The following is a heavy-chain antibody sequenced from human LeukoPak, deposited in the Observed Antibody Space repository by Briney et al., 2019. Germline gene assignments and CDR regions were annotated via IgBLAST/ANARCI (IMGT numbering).Heavy chain of an antibody. Sequence: GGSLRLSCAASGFTFSSYAMSWVRQAPGKGLEWVSAISGSGDSTYYADSVKGRFTFSRDNSKNTLSLQMNSLRVEDTAVYYCAKLDDFWSGYYPDYWGQGTLVTVSS. CDR3: AKLDDFWSGYYPDY. D-gene: IGHD3-3*01. V-gene: IGHV3-23*01. CDR1: GFTFSSYA. CDR2: ISGSGDST. J-gene: IGHJ4*02.